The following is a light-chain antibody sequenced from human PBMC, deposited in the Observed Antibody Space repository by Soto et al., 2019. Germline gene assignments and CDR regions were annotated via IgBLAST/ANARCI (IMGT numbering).Light chain of an antibody. Sequence: DIQMTQSPSSLSASVGDTVTITCRASQSIRTYLNSYQQKPGKAPKLLIYISSNLQSGVPSRFTGTGSGTDFTLTISDLHPDDFASYYCQQSYSIPYTFGLGTRLEIK. CDR2: ISS. CDR3: QQSYSIPYT. J-gene: IGKJ2*01. CDR1: QSIRTY. V-gene: IGKV1-39*01.